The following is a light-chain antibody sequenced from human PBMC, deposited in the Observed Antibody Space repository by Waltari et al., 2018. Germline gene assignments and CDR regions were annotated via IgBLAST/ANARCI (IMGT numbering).Light chain of an antibody. J-gene: IGKJ1*01. V-gene: IGKV1-5*03. CDR3: QHYNLYSET. Sequence: DIQMTQSPSTRSASVGDRVTITCRASQSISSWLAWYQQKTGKAPKLLIYKASSLESGVPSRFSCSGSGTEFTLTISSLQPDDCATYYCQHYNLYSETFGQGTKVEIK. CDR1: QSISSW. CDR2: KAS.